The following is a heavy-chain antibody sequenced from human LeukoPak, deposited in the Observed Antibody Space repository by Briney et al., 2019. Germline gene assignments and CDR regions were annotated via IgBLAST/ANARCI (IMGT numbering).Heavy chain of an antibody. D-gene: IGHD3-3*01. J-gene: IGHJ4*02. CDR1: GCTFTSYG. CDR3: ARPRGYDFWSGYYTGKYYFDY. V-gene: IGHV1-18*01. CDR2: ISAYNGNT. Sequence: ASVKVSCKASGCTFTSYGISWVRQAPGQGLEWMGWISAYNGNTNYAQKLQGRVTMTTDTSTSTAYMELRSLRSDDTAVYYCARPRGYDFWSGYYTGKYYFDYWGQGTLVTVSS.